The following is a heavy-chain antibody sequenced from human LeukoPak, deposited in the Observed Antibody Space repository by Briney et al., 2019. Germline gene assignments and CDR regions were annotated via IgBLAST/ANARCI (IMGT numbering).Heavy chain of an antibody. CDR2: TYSGGTT. J-gene: IGHJ4*02. CDR3: ARVLSDSSGWYHFDY. V-gene: IGHV3-53*01. D-gene: IGHD6-19*01. Sequence: GGSLRLSCAASGFTVSSNYMSWVRQAPGKGVEWVSVTYSGGTTYYADSVKGRFTISRDNSKNTLYLQMNSLRAADTAVYYCARVLSDSSGWYHFDYWGQGTLVTVSS. CDR1: GFTVSSNY.